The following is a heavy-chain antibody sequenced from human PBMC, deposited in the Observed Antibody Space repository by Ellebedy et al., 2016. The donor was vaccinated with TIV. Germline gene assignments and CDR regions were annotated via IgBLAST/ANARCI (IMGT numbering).Heavy chain of an antibody. V-gene: IGHV4-4*02. CDR1: GGSISSSNR. CDR2: IDPTGTT. J-gene: IGHJ4*02. CDR3: AALRGRCGGDSCI. Sequence: MPSETLSLTCAVSGGSISSSNRWSWVRQPPGKRLEWNGEIDPTGTTYYSPSLKSRVTISVDKSKDQLSLKLVCVTAADTAMYYCAALRGRCGGDSCIWGRGTLFTVSS. D-gene: IGHD2-21*01.